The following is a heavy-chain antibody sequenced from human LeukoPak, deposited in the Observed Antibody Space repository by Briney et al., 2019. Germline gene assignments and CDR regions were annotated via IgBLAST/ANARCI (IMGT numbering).Heavy chain of an antibody. CDR2: IYHSGST. Sequence: SETLSLTCAVSGYSITSGYYWGWIRQPPGKGQEWIGSIYHSGSTYYNPSLKTRVTMSVDTSKNQFSLKLSSVTAADTAVYYCARLYLRDHCSSTSCYGLYFDYWGQGTLVTVSS. V-gene: IGHV4-38-2*01. D-gene: IGHD2-2*01. CDR1: GYSITSGYY. J-gene: IGHJ4*02. CDR3: ARLYLRDHCSSTSCYGLYFDY.